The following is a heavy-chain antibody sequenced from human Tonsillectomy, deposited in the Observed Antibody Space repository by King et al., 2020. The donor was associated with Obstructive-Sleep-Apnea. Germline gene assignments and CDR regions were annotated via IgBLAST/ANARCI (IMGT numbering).Heavy chain of an antibody. CDR1: GFAFSTYA. V-gene: IGHV3-30*04. CDR3: ARDKVADSCIIVEPTTYYYGMDV. CDR2: TSYDGSDK. D-gene: IGHD3-22*01. Sequence: VQLVESGGGVVQPGRSLRLSCAASGFAFSTYAMHWVRQAPGKGLKWVAVTSYDGSDKSYADSVKGRFTISRDNSKNTLYLQMNSLGTEDTAVYYCARDKVADSCIIVEPTTYYYGMDVWGLGTTVTVSS. J-gene: IGHJ6*02.